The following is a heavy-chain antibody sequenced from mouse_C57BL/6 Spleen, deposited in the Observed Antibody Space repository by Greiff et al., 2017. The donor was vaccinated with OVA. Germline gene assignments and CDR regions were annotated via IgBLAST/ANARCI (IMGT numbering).Heavy chain of an antibody. CDR3: AKDQDYCGRAMDY. Sequence: EVQLLQSGAGLVKPGASLKLSCAASGFTFSSYAMSWVRQTPEKRLEWVATISAGGSYTNYPDNVKGRFTITRDNAKNNLYLQMSHLKSEDTAMYYGAKDQDYCGRAMDYWGQGTSVTVSS. CDR1: GFTFSSYA. CDR2: ISAGGSYT. V-gene: IGHV5-4*01. J-gene: IGHJ4*01. D-gene: IGHD1-1*01.